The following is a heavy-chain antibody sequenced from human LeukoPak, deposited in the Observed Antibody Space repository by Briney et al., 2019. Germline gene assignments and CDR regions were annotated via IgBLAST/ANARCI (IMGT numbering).Heavy chain of an antibody. Sequence: GGSLRLSCTASGFTFCDYAMSWVRQAPGQGLEWVGFIRSKAYGGTTEYAASVKGRFTISRDDSKSIAYLQMDNLKTEDTAVYYCTSDHFSGSYYYGMDVWGQGTTVTVSS. CDR3: TSDHFSGSYYYGMDV. CDR1: GFTFCDYA. CDR2: IRSKAYGGTT. D-gene: IGHD3-10*01. V-gene: IGHV3-49*04. J-gene: IGHJ6*02.